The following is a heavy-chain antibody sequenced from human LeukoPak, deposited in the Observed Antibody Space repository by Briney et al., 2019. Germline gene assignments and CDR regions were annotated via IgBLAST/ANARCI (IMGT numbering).Heavy chain of an antibody. CDR2: IYYSGST. V-gene: IGHV4-59*01. Sequence: SETLSLTCTVSGGSISSYYWSWIRQPPGKGLEWIGYIYYSGSTNYKPSLKSRVTISVDTSKNQFSLKLSSVTAADTAVYYCARGKDSNYSYYYYYYYMDVWGKGTTVTVSS. D-gene: IGHD4-11*01. CDR3: ARGKDSNYSYYYYYYYMDV. J-gene: IGHJ6*03. CDR1: GGSISSYY.